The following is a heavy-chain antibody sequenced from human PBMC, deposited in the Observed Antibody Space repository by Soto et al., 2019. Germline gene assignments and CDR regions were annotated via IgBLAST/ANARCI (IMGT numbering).Heavy chain of an antibody. V-gene: IGHV4-59*08. Sequence: PSETLSLTCTVSGGSISSYYWSWIRQPPGKGLEWIGYVHDSWGSHYNPSLKSRVAISLDTSKSQFSLKLTSVTATDTAVYYCGRQGFGALHGRVDGWGQGTTVTVSS. CDR1: GGSISSYY. D-gene: IGHD3-10*01. J-gene: IGHJ6*02. CDR2: VHDSWGS. CDR3: GRQGFGALHGRVDG.